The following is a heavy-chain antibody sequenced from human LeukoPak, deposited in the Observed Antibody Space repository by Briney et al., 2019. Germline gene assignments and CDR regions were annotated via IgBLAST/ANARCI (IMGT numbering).Heavy chain of an antibody. CDR2: ISYDGSNK. D-gene: IGHD5-18*01. CDR1: GFTFSSYG. Sequence: PGRSLRLSCAASGFTFSSYGMHWVRQAPGKGLEWVAVISYDGSNKYYADSVKGRFTISRDNSKNTLYLQMNSLRAEDTAVYYCEEVSGYSYGFDYWGQGTLVTVSS. J-gene: IGHJ4*02. V-gene: IGHV3-30*18. CDR3: EEVSGYSYGFDY.